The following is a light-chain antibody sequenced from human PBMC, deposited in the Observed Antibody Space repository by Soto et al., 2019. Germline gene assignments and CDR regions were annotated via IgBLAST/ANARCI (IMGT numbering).Light chain of an antibody. CDR2: EVS. CDR1: SSDVGAYDY. J-gene: IGLJ1*01. CDR3: SSYTSSSTRV. Sequence: QSVLTQPASVSVSPRQAITISCTGTSSDVGAYDYVSWYQQHPDKAPKLMIYEVSNRPSGVSNRFSGSKSVNTATLTISGLQAEDEADYYCSSYTSSSTRVFGTGTKVTVL. V-gene: IGLV2-14*03.